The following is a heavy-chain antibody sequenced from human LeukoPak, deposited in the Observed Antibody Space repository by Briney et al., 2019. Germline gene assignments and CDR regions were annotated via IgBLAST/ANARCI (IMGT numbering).Heavy chain of an antibody. Sequence: SETLSLTCTVSGGSISSGSYYWSWIRQPPGKGLEWIGRIYTSGSTNYNPSLKSRVTISVDTSKNQFSLKLSSVTAADTAVYYCARVRGSLNWFDPWGQGTLVTVSS. CDR2: IYTSGST. D-gene: IGHD2-15*01. V-gene: IGHV4-61*02. CDR3: ARVRGSLNWFDP. J-gene: IGHJ5*02. CDR1: GGSISSGSYY.